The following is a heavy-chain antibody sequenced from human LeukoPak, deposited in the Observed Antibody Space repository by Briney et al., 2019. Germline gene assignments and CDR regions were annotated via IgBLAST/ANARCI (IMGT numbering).Heavy chain of an antibody. CDR2: ISAYNGNT. CDR1: GYTFTSYG. V-gene: IGHV1-18*01. D-gene: IGHD3-22*01. J-gene: IGHJ4*02. CDR3: AREDYYDSSGYSESLFDY. Sequence: ASVKVSCKASGYTFTSYGISWVRQAPGQGLEWMGWISAYNGNTNYAQKLRGRVTMTTDTSTSTAYMELRSLRSDDTAVYYCAREDYYDSSGYSESLFDYWGQGTLVTVSS.